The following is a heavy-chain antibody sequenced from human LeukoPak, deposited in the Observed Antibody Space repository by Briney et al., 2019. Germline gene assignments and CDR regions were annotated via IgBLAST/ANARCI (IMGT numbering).Heavy chain of an antibody. CDR3: ARGSSGWYWGPDY. J-gene: IGHJ4*02. Sequence: SVKVSCKASGGTFSSYAISWVRQAPGQGLEWMGRIIPILGIANYAQKFQGRVTMTRNTSISTAYLELSSLRSEDTAVYYCARGSSGWYWGPDYWGQGTLVTVSS. CDR1: GGTFSSYA. V-gene: IGHV1-69*04. CDR2: IIPILGIA. D-gene: IGHD6-19*01.